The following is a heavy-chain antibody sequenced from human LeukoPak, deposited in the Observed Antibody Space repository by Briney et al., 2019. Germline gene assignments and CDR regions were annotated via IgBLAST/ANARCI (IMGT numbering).Heavy chain of an antibody. Sequence: GGSLRLSCAASGFTFSRYSMNWVRQAPGKGLEWVSYISRSSSTIHYADSVKGRFTISRDNAKSSLFLQMNSLRAEDTAVYYCAKEPLPYPLGYCSGGSCYEVGDWGQGTLVTVSS. D-gene: IGHD2-15*01. J-gene: IGHJ4*02. CDR1: GFTFSRYS. CDR3: AKEPLPYPLGYCSGGSCYEVGD. V-gene: IGHV3-48*04. CDR2: ISRSSSTI.